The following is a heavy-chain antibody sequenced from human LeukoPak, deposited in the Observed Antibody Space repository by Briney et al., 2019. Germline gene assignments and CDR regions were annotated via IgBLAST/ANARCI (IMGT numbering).Heavy chain of an antibody. J-gene: IGHJ5*02. CDR2: IRPSGDNT. CDR3: ARVAGWHWFDP. Sequence: PGGTLRLSCAASGLTFSNYGTSWVRQAPGRGLVSVSSIRPSGDNTYYGDSVKGRFTISRDNSKNKVYLQMNNMSVDDTAVYYCARVAGWHWFDPWGQGTLVTVSS. D-gene: IGHD6-19*01. CDR1: GLTFSNYG. V-gene: IGHV3-23*01.